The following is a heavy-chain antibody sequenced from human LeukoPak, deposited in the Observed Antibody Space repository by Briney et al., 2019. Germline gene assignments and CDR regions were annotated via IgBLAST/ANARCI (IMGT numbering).Heavy chain of an antibody. CDR2: ISGSGGST. CDR1: GFTFSSYA. CDR3: AKGSLYYYDSSGYHY. V-gene: IGHV3-23*01. D-gene: IGHD3-22*01. J-gene: IGHJ4*02. Sequence: GGSLRLSCAASGFTFSSYAMSWVRQAPGKGLEWVSAISGSGGSTYYADSVKGRFTISRDNSKNTLYLQINSLRAEDTAVYYCAKGSLYYYDSSGYHYWGQGTLVTVSS.